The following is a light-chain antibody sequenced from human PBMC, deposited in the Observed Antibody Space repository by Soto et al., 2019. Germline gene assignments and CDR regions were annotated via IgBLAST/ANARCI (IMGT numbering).Light chain of an antibody. V-gene: IGKV3D-20*01. J-gene: IGKJ5*01. CDR3: QQYGSSPPIT. CDR1: QCVSSSY. Sequence: EIVLTQSPATLSLSPGERATLSCGARQCVSSSYLAWYQQKPGLAPRLLIYDASSRATGIPDRFSGSGSGTDFTLTISRLEPEDFAVYYCQQYGSSPPITFGQGTRLEIK. CDR2: DAS.